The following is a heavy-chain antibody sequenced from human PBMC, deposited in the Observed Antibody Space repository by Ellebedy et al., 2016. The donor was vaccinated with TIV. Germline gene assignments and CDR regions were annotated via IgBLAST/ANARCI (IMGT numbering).Heavy chain of an antibody. CDR3: ARVRFGDTAVDY. J-gene: IGHJ4*03. Sequence: GESLKISCAASGFTFSSYDMHWVRQGTGKGLEWVSAIGTAGDTYYPGSLKGRLTISRENAKNSLYLQITSLRAEDTAVYYCARVRFGDTAVDYWGQGTLVTVSS. D-gene: IGHD2-21*01. V-gene: IGHV3-13*01. CDR2: IGTAGDT. CDR1: GFTFSSYD.